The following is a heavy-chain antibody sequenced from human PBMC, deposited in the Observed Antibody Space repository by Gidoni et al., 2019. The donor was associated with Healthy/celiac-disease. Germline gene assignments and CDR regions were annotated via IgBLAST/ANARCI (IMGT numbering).Heavy chain of an antibody. Sequence: EVQLVESGGGLVQPGRSLRLSCAASGFTFDDYAMHWVRQAPGKGLEWVSGISWNSGSIGYADSVKGRFTISRDNAKNSLYLQMNSLRAEDTALYYCAKLGVRRYYGMDVWGQGTTVTVSS. CDR1: GFTFDDYA. CDR3: AKLGVRRYYGMDV. V-gene: IGHV3-9*01. CDR2: ISWNSGSI. D-gene: IGHD3-16*01. J-gene: IGHJ6*02.